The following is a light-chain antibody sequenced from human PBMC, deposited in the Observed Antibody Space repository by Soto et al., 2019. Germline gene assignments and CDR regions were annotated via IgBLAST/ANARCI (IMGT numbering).Light chain of an antibody. CDR1: SRGYNF. V-gene: IGLV2-23*01. CDR3: CSYANTTTVV. CDR2: EDS. Sequence: QSVLTQPPSASGSPGQSVSISCTGTSRGYNFVSWYQQHPGKAPKLLIYEDSKRPSGVSNRFSGSKSGNTASLTISGLQAGDEADYHCCSYANTTTVVFGGGTKLTVL. J-gene: IGLJ2*01.